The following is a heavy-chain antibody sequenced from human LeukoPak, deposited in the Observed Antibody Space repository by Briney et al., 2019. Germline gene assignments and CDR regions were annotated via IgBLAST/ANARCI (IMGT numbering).Heavy chain of an antibody. J-gene: IGHJ4*02. CDR1: GGSFSGYY. D-gene: IGHD4/OR15-4a*01. V-gene: IGHV4-34*01. CDR3: ARWTMVDFDY. CDR2: INHSGST. Sequence: SETLSLTCAVYGGSFSGYYWSWIRQPPGKGLEWIGEINHSGSTNYNPSLKSRVTISVDTSKNQFSLKLSSVTAADTAVYYCARWTMVDFDYWGQGALVTVSS.